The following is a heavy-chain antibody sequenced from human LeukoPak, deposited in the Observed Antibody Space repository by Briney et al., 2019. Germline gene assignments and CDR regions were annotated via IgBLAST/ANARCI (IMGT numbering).Heavy chain of an antibody. CDR3: ARGSVRYYDILTGYYRNYYYMNV. V-gene: IGHV1-18*01. J-gene: IGHJ6*03. CDR2: ISAYNGNT. D-gene: IGHD3-9*01. Sequence: ASVKVSCKASGYTFTSYGISWVRQAPGQGLEWMGWISAYNGNTNYAQKLQGRVTMTTDTSTSTAYMELRSLRSDDTAVYYCARGSVRYYDILTGYYRNYYYMNVWGKGTTVTVSS. CDR1: GYTFTSYG.